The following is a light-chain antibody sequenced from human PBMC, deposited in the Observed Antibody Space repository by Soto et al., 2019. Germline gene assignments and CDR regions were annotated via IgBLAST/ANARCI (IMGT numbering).Light chain of an antibody. CDR3: QQRSNWPIT. V-gene: IGKV3-11*01. CDR2: DES. Sequence: VLTQSPATLSLSPGDSATLSCRASQSVSSYLAWYQQKPGQAPRILIYDESNRATGIPDRFSGSGSGTDLNLTISRLEPEDFAVYYCQQRSNWPITCGQGTRLEIK. CDR1: QSVSSY. J-gene: IGKJ5*01.